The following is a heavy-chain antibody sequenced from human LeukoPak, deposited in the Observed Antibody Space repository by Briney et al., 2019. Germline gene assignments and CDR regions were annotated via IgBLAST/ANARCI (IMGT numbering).Heavy chain of an antibody. Sequence: SETVSLTCTVSGDSVSRYSWSWIRQPPGKGLEWIGHLYYIGNTNYNPSLKSRVTMSVDTSKNHFSLKLSSVTAADTAVYYCAGSPYYYDSSASQDFDFWGQGTLVTVSS. J-gene: IGHJ4*02. V-gene: IGHV4-59*02. D-gene: IGHD3-22*01. CDR2: LYYIGNT. CDR1: GDSVSRYS. CDR3: AGSPYYYDSSASQDFDF.